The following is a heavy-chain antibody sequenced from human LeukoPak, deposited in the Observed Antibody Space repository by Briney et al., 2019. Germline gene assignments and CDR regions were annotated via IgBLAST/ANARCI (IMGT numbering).Heavy chain of an antibody. Sequence: SETLSLTCTVSGGSISSYYWSWMRPPPGKGLEWFGYIYYSGSTNYNPSLKSRVTISVDTSKKEFSQKLSSVTAADTAVFYCARVAAIFPYYYYMDVWGKGTTVTVSS. J-gene: IGHJ6*03. V-gene: IGHV4-59*01. D-gene: IGHD3-3*01. CDR3: ARVAAIFPYYYYMDV. CDR2: IYYSGST. CDR1: GGSISSYY.